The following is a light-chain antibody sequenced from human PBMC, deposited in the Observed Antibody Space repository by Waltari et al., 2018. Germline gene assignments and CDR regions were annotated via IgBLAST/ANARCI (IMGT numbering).Light chain of an antibody. J-gene: IGLJ3*02. CDR1: SGSLSTISS. CDR3: SIYMGSGIWV. Sequence: QTVVTQEPSLSVYPGGTVTLTCVFTSGSLSTISSPPWYQQTPGQPPRTLVYKGSSRSSGVPDRFSGSILGNKAALTITGAQADDESNYYWSIYMGSGIWVFGGGTKLTVL. CDR2: KGS. V-gene: IGLV8-61*01.